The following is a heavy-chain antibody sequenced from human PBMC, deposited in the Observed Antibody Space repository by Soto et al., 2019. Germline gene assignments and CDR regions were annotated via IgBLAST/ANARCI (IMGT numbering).Heavy chain of an antibody. Sequence: QAQLVESGGGVVQPGRSLRLSCAASGFAFSSYGMHWVRQAPGTGLEWVAGISYDASLQHYAASVKGRFTISRDNSKNMVLLQISSLRAEDTAVYYCVSERGYGHASVPYSWGQGTLVSVSS. CDR3: VSERGYGHASVPYS. V-gene: IGHV3-30*03. CDR1: GFAFSSYG. CDR2: ISYDASLQ. D-gene: IGHD5-18*01. J-gene: IGHJ4*02.